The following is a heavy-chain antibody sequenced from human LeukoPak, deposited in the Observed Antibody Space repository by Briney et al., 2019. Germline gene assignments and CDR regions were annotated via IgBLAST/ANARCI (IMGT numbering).Heavy chain of an antibody. Sequence: SETLSLTCAVPSYSISSGSYWGWIRQSPGKGLEWVGSIFHSGNSYYNPSLKSRLTLSVDTSKHQFSLKLTSVTAADTALYYCARVTYVDDMLYQYFDYWGQGILVTVSS. J-gene: IGHJ4*02. CDR1: SYSISSGSY. V-gene: IGHV4-38-2*01. D-gene: IGHD4-17*01. CDR3: ARVTYVDDMLYQYFDY. CDR2: IFHSGNS.